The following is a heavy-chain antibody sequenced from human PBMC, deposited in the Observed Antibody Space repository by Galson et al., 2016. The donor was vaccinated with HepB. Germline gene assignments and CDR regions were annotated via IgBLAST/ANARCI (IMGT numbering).Heavy chain of an antibody. CDR3: AKDRNYILQYYFGMDV. V-gene: IGHV1-69*13. Sequence: SVKVSCKASGGTFSNYIITWVRQAPGQGPEWMGGIVPVFGTTNYAQKFQDRVTITADESTNIAYMELRSLTSEDTAVYYCAKDRNYILQYYFGMDVWGQGTTVTVSS. D-gene: IGHD3-10*01. CDR1: GGTFSNYI. J-gene: IGHJ6*02. CDR2: IVPVFGTT.